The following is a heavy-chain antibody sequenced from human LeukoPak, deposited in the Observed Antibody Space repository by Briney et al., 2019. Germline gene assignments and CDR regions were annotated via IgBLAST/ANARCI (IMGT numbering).Heavy chain of an antibody. V-gene: IGHV3-23*01. J-gene: IGHJ6*02. CDR3: AKVVLSHYYYYYYGMDG. CDR1: GFTFSSYV. Sequence: GGSLRLSCAASGFTFSSYVMSWVRQAPGKGLEWVSAISGSGGSTYYADSVKGPFTLSRDNSKNTLYLQMNNLRAEDTTVYYCAKVVLSHYYYYYYGMDGWGQGTTVTVSS. CDR2: ISGSGGST.